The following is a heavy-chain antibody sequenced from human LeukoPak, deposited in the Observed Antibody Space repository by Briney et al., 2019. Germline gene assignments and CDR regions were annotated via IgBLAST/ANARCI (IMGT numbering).Heavy chain of an antibody. D-gene: IGHD3-10*01. V-gene: IGHV4-39*07. Sequence: SETLSLTCTVSGGSISSSSHYWGWIRQPPGKGLEWIGSIYYSGSTYYNPSLKSRVTISVDTSKSQFSLKLSSVTAADTAVYYCARVNPITMVRGVIRDNWFDPWGQGTLVTVSS. CDR2: IYYSGST. CDR3: ARVNPITMVRGVIRDNWFDP. CDR1: GGSISSSSHY. J-gene: IGHJ5*02.